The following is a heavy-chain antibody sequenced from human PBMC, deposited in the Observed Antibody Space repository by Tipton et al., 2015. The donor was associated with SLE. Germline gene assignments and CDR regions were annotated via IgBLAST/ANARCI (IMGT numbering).Heavy chain of an antibody. CDR3: ASCNDYYAMDV. V-gene: IGHV4-34*08. J-gene: IGHJ6*02. Sequence: TLSLTCAVYGGTFSGLYWTWIRQAPGKGLEWIGEINNSGRTNYNPSLKSRVTISVDTSKIQFSLKLNSVTAADTAVYYCASCNDYYAMDVWGQGTTVTVSS. CDR1: GGTFSGLY. D-gene: IGHD2/OR15-2a*01. CDR2: INNSGRT.